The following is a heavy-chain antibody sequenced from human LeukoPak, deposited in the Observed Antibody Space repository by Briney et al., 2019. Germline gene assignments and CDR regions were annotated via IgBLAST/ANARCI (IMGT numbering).Heavy chain of an antibody. D-gene: IGHD4-17*01. CDR1: DYTFTNYG. V-gene: IGHV1-18*01. CDR2: ISAYNGNT. J-gene: IGHJ4*02. CDR3: ARTDYGDYSYYFDY. Sequence: ASVRVSCKASDYTFTNYGISWVRQAPGQGLEWMGWISAYNGNTNYAQRLQGRVTMTTDTSTSTAYMELRSLRSDDTAVYYCARTDYGDYSYYFDYWGQGTPVTVSS.